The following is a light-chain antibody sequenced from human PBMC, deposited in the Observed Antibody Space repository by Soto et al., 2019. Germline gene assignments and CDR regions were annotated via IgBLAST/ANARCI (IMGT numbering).Light chain of an antibody. CDR1: QSGSSN. V-gene: IGKV3-15*01. J-gene: IGKJ1*01. Sequence: EIVITKNPDTLPLCPGETATLSCRSSQSGSSNLAWYQQKPGQAPRLLIYGASTRATGIPARFSGSGSGTEFTLTISSLQSEDFAVYYCQQDNNLPPWTFG. CDR2: GAS. CDR3: QQDNNLPPWT.